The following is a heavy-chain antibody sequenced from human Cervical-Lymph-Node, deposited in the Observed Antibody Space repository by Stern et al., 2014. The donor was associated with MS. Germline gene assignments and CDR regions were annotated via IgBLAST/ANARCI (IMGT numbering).Heavy chain of an antibody. D-gene: IGHD5-18*01. Sequence: VHLVESGGGVVQPRRSLRLSCTASGFIFSHYGMHWVRQAPGKGLEWVAILSYDGNNNYYADSVKGRFTISRDTSKNTVYLQMNSLRTEDTAIYYCARDSAAYSYVWSFDYWGQGTLVTVSS. CDR2: LSYDGNNN. J-gene: IGHJ4*02. V-gene: IGHV3-30*03. CDR1: GFIFSHYG. CDR3: ARDSAAYSYVWSFDY.